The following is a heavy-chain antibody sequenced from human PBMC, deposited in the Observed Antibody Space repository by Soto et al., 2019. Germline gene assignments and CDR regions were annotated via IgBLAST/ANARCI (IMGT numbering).Heavy chain of an antibody. CDR3: ARSPILGASNHWFDP. V-gene: IGHV1-8*01. D-gene: IGHD1-26*01. Sequence: ASVQGSCKGSGYTFTSYDINWVRQATGQGLEWMGRMNPNSGNTAYAQKFQGRVTMTRNTSISTAHMQLSGLRSEDTAIYYCARSPILGASNHWFDPWGLGTLVTVSS. CDR1: GYTFTSYD. J-gene: IGHJ5*02. CDR2: MNPNSGNT.